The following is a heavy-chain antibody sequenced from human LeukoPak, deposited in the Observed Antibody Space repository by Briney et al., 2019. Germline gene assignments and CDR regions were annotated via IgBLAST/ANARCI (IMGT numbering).Heavy chain of an antibody. J-gene: IGHJ4*02. CDR2: IYYSGST. D-gene: IGHD5-18*01. Sequence: SETLSLTCTVSGGSISSYYWSWIRQPPGKGLEWIGYIYYSGSTNYSPSLKSRVTISVDTSKNQFSLKLSSVTAADTAVYYCARGVQLWFLDYWGQGTLVTVSS. V-gene: IGHV4-59*01. CDR3: ARGVQLWFLDY. CDR1: GGSISSYY.